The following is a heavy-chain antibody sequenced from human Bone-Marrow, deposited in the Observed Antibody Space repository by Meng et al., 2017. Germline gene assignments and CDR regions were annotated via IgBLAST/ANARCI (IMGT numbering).Heavy chain of an antibody. J-gene: IGHJ5*02. D-gene: IGHD6-19*01. V-gene: IGHV3-11*04. Sequence: QVQLQESGPGLVKPSQTLSLTCTVSGGSISSGGYYWSWVRQAPGKGLEWVSAISGSGGSTYYADSVKGRFTISRDNAKNSLYLQMNSLRAEDTAVYYCARDGTYSSGWYEWFNPWGQGTLVTVSS. CDR3: ARDGTYSSGWYEWFNP. CDR2: ISGSGGST. CDR1: GGSISSGGYY.